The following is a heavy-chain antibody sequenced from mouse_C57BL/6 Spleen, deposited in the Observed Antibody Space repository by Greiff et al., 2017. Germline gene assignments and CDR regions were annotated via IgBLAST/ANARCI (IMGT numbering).Heavy chain of an antibody. D-gene: IGHD3-2*02. CDR1: GYTFTGYW. CDR3: ARRLRLDYYAMDY. J-gene: IGHJ4*01. CDR2: ILPGSGST. Sequence: VQLQQSGAELMKPGASVKLSCKATGYTFTGYWIEWVKQRPGHGLEWIGEILPGSGSTNYNEKFKGKATFTADKSSNTAYMQLSSLTTEDSAIYYWARRLRLDYYAMDYWGQGTSVTGAS. V-gene: IGHV1-9*01.